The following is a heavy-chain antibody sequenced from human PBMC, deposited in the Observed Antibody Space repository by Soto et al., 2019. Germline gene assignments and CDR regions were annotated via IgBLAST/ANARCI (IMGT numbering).Heavy chain of an antibody. CDR3: ARVRISVRSSFDILTGPAPLDY. V-gene: IGHV1-46*03. Sequence: QVQLVQSGAEVKKPGASVKVSCKASGYTFTSYFIHWVRQAPGQGLEWMGIINPTGGDTNYAQKFHGRVSVTRDTSTNTGYIQLSSLRSEDTAVYYCARVRISVRSSFDILTGPAPLDYWGQGTLVTVSS. CDR1: GYTFTSYF. D-gene: IGHD3-9*01. CDR2: INPTGGDT. J-gene: IGHJ4*02.